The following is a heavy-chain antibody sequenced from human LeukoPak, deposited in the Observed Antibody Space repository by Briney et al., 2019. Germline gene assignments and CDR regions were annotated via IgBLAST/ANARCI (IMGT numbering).Heavy chain of an antibody. CDR2: ISYDGSNK. Sequence: GRSLRLSCAASGFTFSSYGMHWVRQAPGKGLEWVAVISYDGSNKYYADSVKGRFTISRDNSKNTLYLQMNSLRAEDTAVYYCAKPRYYYDSSGYLFDYWGQGTLVTVSS. CDR1: GFTFSSYG. D-gene: IGHD3-22*01. V-gene: IGHV3-30*18. J-gene: IGHJ4*02. CDR3: AKPRYYYDSSGYLFDY.